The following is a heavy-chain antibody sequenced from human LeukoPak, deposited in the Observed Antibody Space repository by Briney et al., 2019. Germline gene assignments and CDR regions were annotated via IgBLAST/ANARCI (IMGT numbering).Heavy chain of an antibody. D-gene: IGHD3-16*01. J-gene: IGHJ5*02. CDR3: AAGFRLRLGTGDLYNWFDP. CDR1: GYTFTSYG. Sequence: ASVKVSCKASGYTFTSYGISWVRQAPGQGLEWMGWISAYNGNTNYAQKLQGRVTMTEDTSTDTAYMELSSLRSEDTAVYYCAAGFRLRLGTGDLYNWFDPWGQGTLVTVSS. V-gene: IGHV1-18*01. CDR2: ISAYNGNT.